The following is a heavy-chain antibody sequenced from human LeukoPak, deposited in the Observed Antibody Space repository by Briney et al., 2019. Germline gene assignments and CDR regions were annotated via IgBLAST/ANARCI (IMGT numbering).Heavy chain of an antibody. V-gene: IGHV4-59*01. J-gene: IGHJ4*02. Sequence: SETLSLTCTVSGVSISTYYWSGIRQPPGKGLDWIGYIYYSGSTNYNPSLKSRVTISVDTSKNQFSLELSSVTAADTAVYYCARVRCSGGSCYDFDYWGQGTLVTVSS. D-gene: IGHD2-15*01. CDR2: IYYSGST. CDR3: ARVRCSGGSCYDFDY. CDR1: GVSISTYY.